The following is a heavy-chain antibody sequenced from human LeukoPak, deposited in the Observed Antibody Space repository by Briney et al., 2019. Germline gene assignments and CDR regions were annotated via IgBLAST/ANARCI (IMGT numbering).Heavy chain of an antibody. D-gene: IGHD3-10*01. J-gene: IGHJ4*02. V-gene: IGHV3-30*04. CDR3: ARDQRITMVRGVISTRPFDY. CDR1: GFTFSSYA. Sequence: PGGSLRLSCAASGFTFSSYAMHWVRQAPGKGLEWVAVISYDGSNKYYADSVKGRFTISRDNSKNTLYLQMNSLRAEYTAVYYCARDQRITMVRGVISTRPFDYWGQGTLVTVSS. CDR2: ISYDGSNK.